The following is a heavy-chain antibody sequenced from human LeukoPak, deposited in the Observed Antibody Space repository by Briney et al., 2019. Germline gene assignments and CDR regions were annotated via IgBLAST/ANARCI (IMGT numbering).Heavy chain of an antibody. Sequence: SETLSLTCTVSGGSISSDHWNWIRQPPGKGLEWIGCIYYSGSTYYNRSLKSRVTISVDMSKSQFSLRLTSVTAADTVVYYCARKNDFDIWGQGTLVTVSS. CDR1: GGSISSDH. D-gene: IGHD2/OR15-2a*01. J-gene: IGHJ3*02. CDR2: IYYSGST. V-gene: IGHV4-59*01. CDR3: ARKNDFDI.